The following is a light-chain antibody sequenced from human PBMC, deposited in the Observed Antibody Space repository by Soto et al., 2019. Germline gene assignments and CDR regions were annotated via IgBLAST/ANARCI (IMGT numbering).Light chain of an antibody. J-gene: IGLJ3*02. Sequence: SYELTQPPSVSVAPGQTARIACGGNSIGSQSVHWYQQNPGQAPVLVVYDDSDRPSGIPERFSGSNSGNTATLTISRVEAGDEADYYCQVWDVTSDHWVFGGGTKLTVL. CDR1: SIGSQS. V-gene: IGLV3-21*02. CDR2: DDS. CDR3: QVWDVTSDHWV.